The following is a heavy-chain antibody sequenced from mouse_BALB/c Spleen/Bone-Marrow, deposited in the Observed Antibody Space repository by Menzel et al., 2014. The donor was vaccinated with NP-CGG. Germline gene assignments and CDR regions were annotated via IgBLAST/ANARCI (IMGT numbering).Heavy chain of an antibody. CDR2: INSNGGST. V-gene: IGHV5-6-3*01. J-gene: IGHJ4*01. CDR3: ARIWAYYAMDY. Sequence: EVKLVESGGGLVQPGGSLKLSCAASGFTFSSYGMSWVRQTPDKRLELVATINSNGGSTYYPGSVKGRFTISRDNAKNTLYLQMSSLKSEDTAMYYCARIWAYYAMDYWGQGTSVTVSS. CDR1: GFTFSSYG. D-gene: IGHD4-1*01.